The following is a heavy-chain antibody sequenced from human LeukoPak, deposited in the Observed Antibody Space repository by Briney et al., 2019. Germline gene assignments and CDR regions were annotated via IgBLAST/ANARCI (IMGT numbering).Heavy chain of an antibody. CDR1: GESFSGYY. J-gene: IGHJ4*02. D-gene: IGHD6-19*01. V-gene: IGHV4-34*01. CDR2: INHSGGS. Sequence: SETLSLTCAVYGESFSGYYWSWIRQPPRKGLEWIGEINHSGGSNYNPSLKSRVTISVDTSKNQYSLKLRSVTAADTAVYYCARDSGGWSLDYWGQGTLATVSS. CDR3: ARDSGGWSLDY.